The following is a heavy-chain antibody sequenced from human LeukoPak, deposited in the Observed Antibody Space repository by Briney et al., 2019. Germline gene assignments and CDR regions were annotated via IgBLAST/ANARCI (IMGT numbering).Heavy chain of an antibody. J-gene: IGHJ3*02. V-gene: IGHV1-69*13. CDR2: IIPIFGTA. CDR3: ARARNGIVVVPAAMRNAFDI. CDR1: GGTFSSYA. Sequence: ASVKVSCKASGGTFSSYAISWVRQAPGQGLEWMGGIIPIFGTANYAQKFQGRVTITADESTSTAYMELSSLRSEDTAVYYCARARNGIVVVPAAMRNAFDIWGQGTMVTVSS. D-gene: IGHD2-2*01.